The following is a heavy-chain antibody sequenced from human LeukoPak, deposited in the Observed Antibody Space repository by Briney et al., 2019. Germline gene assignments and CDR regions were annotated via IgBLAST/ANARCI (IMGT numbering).Heavy chain of an antibody. Sequence: SQTLSLTCAVSGGSISSGGYSWSWIRQPPGKGLEWIGYIYHSGSTYYNPSLKIRVTISVGRSKNQFSLKLSSVTAADTAVYYCARTSIAARRANVFDIWGQGTMVTVSS. D-gene: IGHD6-6*01. V-gene: IGHV4-30-2*01. CDR1: GGSISSGGYS. J-gene: IGHJ3*02. CDR2: IYHSGST. CDR3: ARTSIAARRANVFDI.